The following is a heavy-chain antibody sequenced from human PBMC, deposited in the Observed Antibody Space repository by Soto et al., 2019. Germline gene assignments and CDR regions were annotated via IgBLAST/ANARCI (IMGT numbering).Heavy chain of an antibody. J-gene: IGHJ6*02. CDR1: GFTLSSYS. CDR3: VRERGLSSFYGMDV. D-gene: IGHD2-21*02. Sequence: GGSLRLSCAASGFTLSSYSMNWVRQASGKGLEWVASISSSSTHIYYADSVKGRFTISRDNARNSLYLQMNSLRAEDTAVYYCVRERGLSSFYGMDVWGQGTTVTVSS. CDR2: ISSSSTHI. V-gene: IGHV3-21*01.